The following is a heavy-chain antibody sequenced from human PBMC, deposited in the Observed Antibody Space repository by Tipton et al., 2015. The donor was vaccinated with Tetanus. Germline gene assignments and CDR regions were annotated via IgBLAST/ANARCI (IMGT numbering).Heavy chain of an antibody. CDR2: IIPIFGTA. D-gene: IGHD1-7*01. V-gene: IGHV1-69*01. Sequence: QVQLVQSGAEVKKPGSSVKVSCKASGGTFSSYAISWVRQAPGQGLEWMGGIIPIFGTANYAQKFQGRVTITADESTSTAYMELSSLRSEDTAVYYGARVSREGPELELDAFDIWGQGTMVTVSS. CDR1: GGTFSSYA. CDR3: ARVSREGPELELDAFDI. J-gene: IGHJ3*02.